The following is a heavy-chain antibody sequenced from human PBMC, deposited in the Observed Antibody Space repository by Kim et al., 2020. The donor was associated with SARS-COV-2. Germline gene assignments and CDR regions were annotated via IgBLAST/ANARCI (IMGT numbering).Heavy chain of an antibody. D-gene: IGHD5-18*01. V-gene: IGHV4-39*01. Sequence: SETLSLTCAVSGDPISRSGFLWGWIRQPPGKGLEWIGSVSYTGNSYSKPSLKSRVTVSIDTSKNQFSLKLSSMTAADTAVYHCASPGGYTYGFRRFDPWG. CDR3: ASPGGYTYGFRRFDP. CDR1: GDPISRSGFL. CDR2: VSYTGNS. J-gene: IGHJ5*02.